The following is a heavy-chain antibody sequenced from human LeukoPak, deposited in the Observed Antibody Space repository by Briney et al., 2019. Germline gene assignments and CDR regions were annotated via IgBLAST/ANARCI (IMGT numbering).Heavy chain of an antibody. CDR1: GYTFTGYY. CDR3: ARDSYYDFWSGKGSGMDV. D-gene: IGHD3-3*01. J-gene: IGHJ6*02. V-gene: IGHV1-2*02. CDR2: INPNSGGT. Sequence: GASVKVSCKASGYTFTGYYMHWVRQAPGQGLEWMGWINPNSGGTNYAQKFQGRVTMTRDTSISTAYMELSRLRSDDTAVYYCARDSYYDFWSGKGSGMDVWGQGTTVAVSS.